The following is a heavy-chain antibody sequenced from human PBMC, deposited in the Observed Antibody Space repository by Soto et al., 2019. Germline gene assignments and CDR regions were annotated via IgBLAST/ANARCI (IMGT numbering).Heavy chain of an antibody. Sequence: SETLSLTCTVSGGSISGYCWSWIRQPAGKGLEWIGRIYSSGSTNYNPSLNSRITMSVDTSKNQFSLKLSSVTAADTAVYYCARYRSGSQYGMDFWGQGTTVTVSS. V-gene: IGHV4-4*07. CDR3: ARYRSGSQYGMDF. D-gene: IGHD1-26*01. CDR2: IYSSGST. J-gene: IGHJ6*02. CDR1: GGSISGYC.